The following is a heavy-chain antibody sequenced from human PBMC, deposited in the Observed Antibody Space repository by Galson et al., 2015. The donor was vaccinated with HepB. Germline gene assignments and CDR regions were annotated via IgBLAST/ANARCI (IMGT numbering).Heavy chain of an antibody. Sequence: LRLSCAASGFTFGDYAMSWVRQAPGKGLEWVGFIRSKAYGGTTEYAASVKGRFTISRDDSKSIAYLQMNSLKTEDTAVYYCTRPPYYYDSSGSVDYWGQGTLVTVSS. CDR2: IRSKAYGGTT. CDR1: GFTFGDYA. V-gene: IGHV3-49*04. D-gene: IGHD3-22*01. CDR3: TRPPYYYDSSGSVDY. J-gene: IGHJ4*02.